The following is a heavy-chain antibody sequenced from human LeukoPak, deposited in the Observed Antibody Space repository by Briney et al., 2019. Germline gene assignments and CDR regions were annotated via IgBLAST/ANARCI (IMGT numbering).Heavy chain of an antibody. CDR2: ISSTSSTM. V-gene: IGHV3-48*02. Sequence: GGSLRLSCAAPGFTLSDYYMNWVRQAPGKGLEWVSYISSTSSTMYYADSVKGRFTISRGNAKNSLYLQMNSLRDEDTAVYYCARESAYAFWYWGQGTLVAVSS. CDR3: ARESAYAFWY. D-gene: IGHD3-3*01. J-gene: IGHJ4*02. CDR1: GFTLSDYY.